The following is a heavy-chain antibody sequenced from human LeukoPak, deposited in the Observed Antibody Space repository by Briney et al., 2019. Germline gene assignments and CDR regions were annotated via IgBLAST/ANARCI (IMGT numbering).Heavy chain of an antibody. V-gene: IGHV3-21*01. Sequence: GGSLRLSCAASGFTFSSHSMNWVRQAPGKGLEWVSSISSGSRYIYYVDSVKGRFTISRDNAKNSLYLQMNSLRAEDTAVYFCARDVYDTSGYPPTEGDFDHWGQGTLVTVSS. D-gene: IGHD3-22*01. CDR2: ISSGSRYI. CDR1: GFTFSSHS. J-gene: IGHJ4*02. CDR3: ARDVYDTSGYPPTEGDFDH.